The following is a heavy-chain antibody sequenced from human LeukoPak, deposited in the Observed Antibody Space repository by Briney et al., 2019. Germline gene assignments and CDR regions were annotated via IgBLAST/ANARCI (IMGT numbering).Heavy chain of an antibody. CDR3: ARAGYSSSWYIGY. CDR2: ISSSSSYI. J-gene: IGHJ4*02. D-gene: IGHD6-13*01. CDR1: GFTLSSYS. V-gene: IGHV3-21*01. Sequence: GGSLRLSCAASGFTLSSYSMNWVRQAPGKGLEWVSSISSSSSYIYYADSVKGRFTISRDNAKNSLYLQMNSLRAEDTAVYYCARAGYSSSWYIGYWGQGTLVTVSS.